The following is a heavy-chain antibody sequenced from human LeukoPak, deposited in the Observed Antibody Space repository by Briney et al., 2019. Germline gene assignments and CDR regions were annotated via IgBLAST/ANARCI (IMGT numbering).Heavy chain of an antibody. Sequence: SGGSLRLSCAASGFTFSSYSMNWVRQAPGKGLEWVSYISSSSSTIYYADSVKGRFTISRDNAKNSLYLQMNSLRAEDTAVYYCARGGTTTYYYDSSGYYSDYWGQGTLVTVSS. D-gene: IGHD3-22*01. CDR2: ISSSSSTI. J-gene: IGHJ4*02. CDR1: GFTFSSYS. CDR3: ARGGTTTYYYDSSGYYSDY. V-gene: IGHV3-48*04.